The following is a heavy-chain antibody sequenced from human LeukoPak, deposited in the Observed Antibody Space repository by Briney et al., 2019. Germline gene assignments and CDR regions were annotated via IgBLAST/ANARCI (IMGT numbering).Heavy chain of an antibody. D-gene: IGHD1-1*01. CDR3: TTGTLGTTGTTEY. J-gene: IGHJ4*02. V-gene: IGHV3-15*01. CDR2: IKNSGTT. Sequence: GSLVPHLACPGFNSRNALVSLVRQAPGKGLEWVGRIKNSGTTDYAAPVKGRFSISRDDSKNTVYVQMNSLKSEDTAVYYCTTGTLGTTGTTEYGGRGTLVTVSS. CDR1: GFNSRNAL.